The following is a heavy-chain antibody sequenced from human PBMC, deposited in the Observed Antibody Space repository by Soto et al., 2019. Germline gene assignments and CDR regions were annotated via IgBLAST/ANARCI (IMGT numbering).Heavy chain of an antibody. CDR3: ARVGPAHYYDSSGYYSPLDY. V-gene: IGHV1-69*01. CDR1: GDTFSSYA. Sequence: QVQLVQSGAEVKKPGSSVKVSCKASGDTFSSYAINWVRQAPGQGLEWMGGIILMFGTANYAQKFKGRVTITAGERTSTVYMELSSLRSEDTAVYYCARVGPAHYYDSSGYYSPLDYWGQGTLVTVSS. D-gene: IGHD3-22*01. CDR2: IILMFGTA. J-gene: IGHJ4*02.